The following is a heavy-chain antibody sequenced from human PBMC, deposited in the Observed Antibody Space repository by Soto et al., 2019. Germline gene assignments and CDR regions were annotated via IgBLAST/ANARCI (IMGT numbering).Heavy chain of an antibody. D-gene: IGHD3-3*01. J-gene: IGHJ6*02. V-gene: IGHV1-69*06. Sequence: SVKVSCKASGGTFSSYAISWVRQGPGQGLEWMGGIIPIFGTANYAQKFQGRVTITAEKSKSTAYMELRSLRSEDTAVYYCARSFWSGYYTLFYYYGMDVWGQGTTVTVSS. CDR2: IIPIFGTA. CDR3: ARSFWSGYYTLFYYYGMDV. CDR1: GGTFSSYA.